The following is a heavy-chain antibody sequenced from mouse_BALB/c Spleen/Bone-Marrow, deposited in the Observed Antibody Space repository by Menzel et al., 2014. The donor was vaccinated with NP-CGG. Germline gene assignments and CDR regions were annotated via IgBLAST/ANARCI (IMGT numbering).Heavy chain of an antibody. CDR1: GYTFTDYW. D-gene: IGHD1-2*01. J-gene: IGHJ1*01. V-gene: IGHV1-69*01. CDR2: IDTSDSYT. CDR3: ARSAGYWYFDV. Sequence: QVQLQQSGAELVMPGASVKMSCKASGYTFTDYWMHWVKQRPGQGLEWIGAIDTSDSYTSYNQKFKGKATLTVDESSSTAYMQLSSLTSEDSAVYYCARSAGYWYFDVCGAGTTVTVSS.